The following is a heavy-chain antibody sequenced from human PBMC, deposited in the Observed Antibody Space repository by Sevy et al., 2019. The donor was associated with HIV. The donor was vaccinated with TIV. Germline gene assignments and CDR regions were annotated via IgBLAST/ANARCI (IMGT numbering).Heavy chain of an antibody. V-gene: IGHV3-7*01. D-gene: IGHD5-12*01. Sequence: GGSLRLSCAASGFTFSSYWMSWVRQAPGKGLEWVANIKQDGSEKYYVDFVKGRFTISRDNAKNSLYLQMNCLRAEDTAVYYCARDGDGYNYFDYWGQGTLVTVSS. CDR2: IKQDGSEK. CDR3: ARDGDGYNYFDY. CDR1: GFTFSSYW. J-gene: IGHJ4*02.